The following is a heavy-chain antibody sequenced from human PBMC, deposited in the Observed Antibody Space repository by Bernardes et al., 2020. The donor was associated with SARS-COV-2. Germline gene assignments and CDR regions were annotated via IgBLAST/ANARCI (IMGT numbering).Heavy chain of an antibody. CDR3: ARWFRGLDY. D-gene: IGHD3-10*01. V-gene: IGHV4-59*01. Sequence: SETLSLTCTVSGGSISGYYWSWIRQSPGKGLEFIGYIYYSGSTNYNPSLKNRVTISVDTSKNQFSLKLKSVTAADTAVYYCARWFRGLDYWGQGTLVTVSS. CDR2: IYYSGST. J-gene: IGHJ4*02. CDR1: GGSISGYY.